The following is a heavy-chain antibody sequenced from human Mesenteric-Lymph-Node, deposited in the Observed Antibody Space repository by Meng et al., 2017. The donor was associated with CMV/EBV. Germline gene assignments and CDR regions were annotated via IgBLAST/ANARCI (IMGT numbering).Heavy chain of an antibody. CDR3: ARGRHPYVFFDY. Sequence: ASGYTFTSYYIPWVRQAPGQGLEWMGIINPSGGSTTYAQKFQGRVTMTRDTSTSTVYMELSSLRSEDTAVYYCARGRHPYVFFDYWGQGTLVTVSS. J-gene: IGHJ4*02. V-gene: IGHV1-46*01. CDR2: INPSGGST. D-gene: IGHD3-10*02. CDR1: GYTFTSYY.